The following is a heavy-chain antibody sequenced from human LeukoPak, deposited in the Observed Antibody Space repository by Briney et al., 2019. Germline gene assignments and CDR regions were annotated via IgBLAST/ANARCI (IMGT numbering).Heavy chain of an antibody. Sequence: ASVKVSCKVSGYTLTELSMHWVRQAPGKGLEWMGGFDPEDGETTYAQKFQGRVTMTEDTSTDTAYMELSSLRSEDTAVYYCTPLPPMVRGVRTGLLFDPWGQGTLVTVSS. CDR2: FDPEDGET. CDR1: GYTLTELS. D-gene: IGHD3-10*01. J-gene: IGHJ5*02. CDR3: TPLPPMVRGVRTGLLFDP. V-gene: IGHV1-24*01.